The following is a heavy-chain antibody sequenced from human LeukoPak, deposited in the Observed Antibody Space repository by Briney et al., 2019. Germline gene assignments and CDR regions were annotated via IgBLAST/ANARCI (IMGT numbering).Heavy chain of an antibody. CDR1: GFTFSSYE. V-gene: IGHV3-48*03. Sequence: GGSLRLSCAASGFTFSSYEMNWVRQAPGKGLEWVSYISSSGSTIYYADSVKGRFTISRDNAKNSLYLQMNSLRAEDTAVYYCVTSSGESGYWGQGTLVTVSS. J-gene: IGHJ4*02. CDR2: ISSSGSTI. D-gene: IGHD6-19*01. CDR3: VTSSGESGY.